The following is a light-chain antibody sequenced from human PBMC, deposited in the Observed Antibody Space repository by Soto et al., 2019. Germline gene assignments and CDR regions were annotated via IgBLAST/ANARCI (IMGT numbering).Light chain of an antibody. CDR1: SSDVGAYNY. V-gene: IGLV2-8*01. J-gene: IGLJ3*02. Sequence: QSVLTQPPSASGSPGQSVTISCTGTSSDVGAYNYVSWYQQYPGKAPKLMIYEVNKRPSGVPDRFSGSKSGNTASLTVSGLQAEDEADYYCSSYAGSNNLVFGGGTKVTVL. CDR3: SSYAGSNNLV. CDR2: EVN.